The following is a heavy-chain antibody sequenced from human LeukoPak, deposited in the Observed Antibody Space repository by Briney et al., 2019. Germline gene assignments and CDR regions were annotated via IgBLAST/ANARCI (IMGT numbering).Heavy chain of an antibody. D-gene: IGHD6-19*01. CDR1: GFAFSSFA. Sequence: GGSLRLSCAASGFAFSSFAMGWVRQSPGKGLEWLSTINGGGNTTFYSDSVKGRFTISRDDSKNTLYLHMDSLRPDDTATYYCTKELHVAVAVADYYYFYMDVWGRGTAVTVSS. J-gene: IGHJ6*03. CDR3: TKELHVAVAVADYYYFYMDV. V-gene: IGHV3-23*01. CDR2: INGGGNTT.